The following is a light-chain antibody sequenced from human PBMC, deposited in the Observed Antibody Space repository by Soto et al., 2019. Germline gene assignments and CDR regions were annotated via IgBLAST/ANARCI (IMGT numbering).Light chain of an antibody. Sequence: QTVVTQEPSLTVSPGGTVTLTCGSSTGAVTSGHYPYWFQQKPGQAPRTLIYDTSNKHSWTPARFSGSLLGGKAALTLSGAQPEDEAEYYCLLSYNDARGVFGGGTKVTVL. V-gene: IGLV7-46*01. J-gene: IGLJ2*01. CDR1: TGAVTSGHY. CDR2: DTS. CDR3: LLSYNDARGV.